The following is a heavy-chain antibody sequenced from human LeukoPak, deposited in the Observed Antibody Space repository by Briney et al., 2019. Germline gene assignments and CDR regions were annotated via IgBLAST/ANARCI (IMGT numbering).Heavy chain of an antibody. D-gene: IGHD4-23*01. V-gene: IGHV4-59*12. CDR3: ARVGGPYRYYFDY. J-gene: IGHJ4*02. Sequence: PSETLSLTCTVSGGSISSYYWSWIRQPPGKGLEWIGYIYYSGSTNYNPSLKSRVTMSVDTSKNQFSLKLSSVTAADTAVYYCARVGGPYRYYFDYWGQGTLVTVSS. CDR2: IYYSGST. CDR1: GGSISSYY.